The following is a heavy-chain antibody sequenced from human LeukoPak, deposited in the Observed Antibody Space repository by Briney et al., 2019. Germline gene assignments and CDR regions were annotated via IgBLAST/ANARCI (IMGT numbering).Heavy chain of an antibody. J-gene: IGHJ4*02. CDR1: GGSFSGYY. CDR2: IYHSGST. CDR3: ACNRRDSYIEDY. V-gene: IGHV4-34*01. Sequence: NTSETLSLTCAVFGGSFSGYYWSWIRQPPGKGLEWIGEIYHSGSTNYNPSLKSRVTISVDKSKNQFSLKLSSVTAADTAVYYCACNRRDSYIEDYWGQGTLVTVSS. D-gene: IGHD5-24*01.